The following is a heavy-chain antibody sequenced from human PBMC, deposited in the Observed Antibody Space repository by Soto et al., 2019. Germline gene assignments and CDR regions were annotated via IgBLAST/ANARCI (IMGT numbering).Heavy chain of an antibody. CDR1: GFTFSYYW. D-gene: IGHD2-8*02. Sequence: EVQLVESGGGLVRPGGSLRLSCAASGFTFSYYWMHWVRHAPGKGLVRVSRIHSDGSSTTYAAFVKGRFIISRDNARDTVDLRMNSVRVGDTAGYYCGRGGRGAGGLWGQGGVVTV. J-gene: IGHJ3*01. CDR3: GRGGRGAGGL. CDR2: IHSDGSST. V-gene: IGHV3-74*01.